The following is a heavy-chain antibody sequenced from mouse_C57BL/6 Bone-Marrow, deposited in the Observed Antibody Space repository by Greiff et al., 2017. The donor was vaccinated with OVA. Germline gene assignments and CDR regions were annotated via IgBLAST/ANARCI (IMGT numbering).Heavy chain of an antibody. D-gene: IGHD1-1*01. CDR1: GFTFSSYG. CDR2: ISSGGSYT. Sequence: EVKLVESGGDLVKPGGSLKLSCAASGFTFSSYGMSWVRQTPDKRLEWVATISSGGSYTYYPDSVKGRFTISRDNAKYTLYLQMSSLKSEDTAMYYCARYYYGSRWYFDVWGTGTTVTVSS. CDR3: ARYYYGSRWYFDV. V-gene: IGHV5-6*01. J-gene: IGHJ1*03.